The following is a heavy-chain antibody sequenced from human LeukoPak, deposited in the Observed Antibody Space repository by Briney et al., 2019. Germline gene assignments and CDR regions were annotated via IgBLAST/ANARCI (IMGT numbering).Heavy chain of an antibody. Sequence: GGSLRLSCAASGFTFNSYWMHWVPHAPGKGLVWVSRINSDGSSTNYADSVKGRFTISRDNAKNTLYLQMNSLRAEDTAVYYCARDLTYYDILTGYSSDGMDVWGQGTTVTVSS. J-gene: IGHJ6*02. CDR1: GFTFNSYW. V-gene: IGHV3-74*01. CDR3: ARDLTYYDILTGYSSDGMDV. D-gene: IGHD3-9*01. CDR2: INSDGSST.